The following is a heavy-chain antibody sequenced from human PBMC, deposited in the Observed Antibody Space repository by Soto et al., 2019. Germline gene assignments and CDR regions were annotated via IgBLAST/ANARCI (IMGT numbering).Heavy chain of an antibody. D-gene: IGHD3-10*01. J-gene: IGHJ2*01. Sequence: QVQLVDSGGGVVQPGRSLRLSCAASGFTFSVHGMQWVRQAPGKGLEWVAVVSAQGDVQRYADSVKGRFTVSRDNSQNTMDLQMDSLTTEDAAVYYCVREGRFGEWFFDLWGRGTLVTVSS. CDR1: GFTFSVHG. V-gene: IGHV3-30*03. CDR2: VSAQGDVQ. CDR3: VREGRFGEWFFDL.